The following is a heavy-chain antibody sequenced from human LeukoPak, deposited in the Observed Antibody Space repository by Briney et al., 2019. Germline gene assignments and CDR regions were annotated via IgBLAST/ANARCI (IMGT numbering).Heavy chain of an antibody. CDR3: ARAHLHYYDSSGYQ. CDR2: INHSGST. CDR1: GGSFSGYY. V-gene: IGHV4-34*01. D-gene: IGHD3-22*01. Sequence: PSETLSLTCAVYGGSFSGYYWSWIRQPPGKGLEWIGEINHSGSTNYNPSLKSRVTISVDTSKNQFSLKLSSVTAADTAVYYCARAHLHYYDSSGYQWGQGTLVTVSS. J-gene: IGHJ4*02.